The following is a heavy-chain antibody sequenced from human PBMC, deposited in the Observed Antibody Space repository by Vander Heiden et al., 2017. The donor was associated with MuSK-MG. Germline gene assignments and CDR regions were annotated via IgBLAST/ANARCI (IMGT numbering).Heavy chain of an antibody. Sequence: QVQLVQSGAEVKKPGASVEVSCKVSGFALIELSRHWVRQAPGEGLEWMGSFDPEAGETIYAQKFQGRVTMTEDTSTDTAYMELSSLRSEDTAVYYCVSANYDLAMDVWGKGTTVTVSS. CDR3: VSANYDLAMDV. D-gene: IGHD3-3*01. CDR1: GFALIELS. CDR2: FDPEAGET. V-gene: IGHV1-24*01. J-gene: IGHJ6*03.